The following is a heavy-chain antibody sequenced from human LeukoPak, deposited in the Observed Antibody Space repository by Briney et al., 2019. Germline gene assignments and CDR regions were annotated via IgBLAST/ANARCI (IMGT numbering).Heavy chain of an antibody. CDR2: ISSSSSYT. Sequence: PGGSLRLSCAASGFTFSDYYMSWIRQAPGKGLEWVSYISSSSSYTNYADSVKGRFTISGDNAKNSLYLQMNSLRAEDTAVYYCARDAEYSGYDYPSDYWGQGTLVTVSS. J-gene: IGHJ4*02. D-gene: IGHD5-12*01. CDR1: GFTFSDYY. CDR3: ARDAEYSGYDYPSDY. V-gene: IGHV3-11*06.